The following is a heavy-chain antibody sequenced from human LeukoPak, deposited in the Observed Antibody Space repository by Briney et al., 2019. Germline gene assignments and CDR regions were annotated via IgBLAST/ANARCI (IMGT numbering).Heavy chain of an antibody. Sequence: SETLSLTCAVYGGSFSGYYWSWIRQPPGKGLEWIGEINHSGSTNYNPSLKSRVTISVDTSKHQFSLKLSSVTAADTAVYYCARGEPYYYGSGSYPYNWFDPWGQGTLVTVSS. V-gene: IGHV4-34*01. CDR2: INHSGST. D-gene: IGHD3-10*01. J-gene: IGHJ5*02. CDR1: GGSFSGYY. CDR3: ARGEPYYYGSGSYPYNWFDP.